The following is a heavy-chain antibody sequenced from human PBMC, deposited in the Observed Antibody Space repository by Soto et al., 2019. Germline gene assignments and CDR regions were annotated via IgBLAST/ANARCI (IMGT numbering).Heavy chain of an antibody. CDR1: GFTFSSYG. Sequence: GGSLRLSCAASGFTFSSYGMHWVRQAPGKGLEWVAVIWYDGSNKYYADSVKGRFTISRDNSKNTLYLQMNSLRAEDTAVYYCARDAAGYDFWRGYSSPTYAFDIWGQGTMVTVS. CDR3: ARDAAGYDFWRGYSSPTYAFDI. D-gene: IGHD3-3*01. V-gene: IGHV3-33*01. CDR2: IWYDGSNK. J-gene: IGHJ3*02.